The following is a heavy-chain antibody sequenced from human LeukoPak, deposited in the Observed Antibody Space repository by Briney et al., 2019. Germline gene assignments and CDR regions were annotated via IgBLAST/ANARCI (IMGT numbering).Heavy chain of an antibody. CDR1: GFTFDDYA. J-gene: IGHJ4*02. D-gene: IGHD3-9*01. CDR3: AKGQDYDILTGCLDY. Sequence: GGSLRLSCAASGFTFDDYAMHWVRQAPGKGLEWVSGISWNSGSIGYADSVKGRFTISRDNAKNSLYLQMNSLRAEDMALYYCAKGQDYDILTGCLDYWGQGTLVTVSS. CDR2: ISWNSGSI. V-gene: IGHV3-9*03.